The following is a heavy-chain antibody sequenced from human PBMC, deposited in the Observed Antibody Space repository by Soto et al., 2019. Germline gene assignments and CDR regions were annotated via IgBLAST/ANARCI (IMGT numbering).Heavy chain of an antibody. V-gene: IGHV3-30-3*01. D-gene: IGHD3-16*01. Sequence: GGSLRLSCAASGFTLSSYAMNWVRQAPGKGLEWVAVISYDGSNKYYADSVKGRFTISRDNSKNTLYLQMNSLRAEDTAVYYCARGLRFWDYFDYWGQGTLVTVSS. CDR1: GFTLSSYA. CDR3: ARGLRFWDYFDY. J-gene: IGHJ4*02. CDR2: ISYDGSNK.